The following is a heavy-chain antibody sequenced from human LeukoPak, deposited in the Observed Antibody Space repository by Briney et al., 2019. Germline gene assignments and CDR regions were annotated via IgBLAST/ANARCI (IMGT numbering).Heavy chain of an antibody. J-gene: IGHJ4*02. Sequence: EPGRSLRLSCAASGFTFDDYAMHWVRQAPGKGLEWVSTIYTGGNTYYAASVKGRFTISRDFSKNTVFLHMNSLRAEDTAMYYCARGDDSGYYDYFDYWGQGALVTVSS. D-gene: IGHD3-22*01. CDR1: GFTFDDYA. CDR3: ARGDDSGYYDYFDY. CDR2: IYTGGNT. V-gene: IGHV3-53*01.